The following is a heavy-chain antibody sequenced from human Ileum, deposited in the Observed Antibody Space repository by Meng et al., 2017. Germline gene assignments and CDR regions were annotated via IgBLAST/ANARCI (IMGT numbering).Heavy chain of an antibody. J-gene: IGHJ4*02. D-gene: IGHD4-23*01. CDR1: SGSISSNTY. CDR3: ARHGGYSQDF. V-gene: IGHV4-4*02. Sequence: VQLQEAGPGLVGPSGTLSLTCAVSSGSISSNTYWSWVRQPPGKGLEWIGQISHSGSAYYNPSLKSRVTMSVDKSKSQFSLMLTSVTAADTAIYYCARHGGYSQDFWGQGTLVTVSS. CDR2: ISHSGSA.